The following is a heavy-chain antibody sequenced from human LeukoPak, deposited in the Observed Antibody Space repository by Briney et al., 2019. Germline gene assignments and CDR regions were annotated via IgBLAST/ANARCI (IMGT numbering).Heavy chain of an antibody. CDR1: GGSISSSSYY. Sequence: SSETLSLTCTVSGGSISSSSYYWGWIRQPPGKGLEWIGSIYSSTSTNHNPSLKSLVTISVYTSKNQFSLKLSSVTAADTAVYYCARLSADYWGQGTLVTVSS. CDR3: ARLSADY. J-gene: IGHJ4*02. V-gene: IGHV4-39*01. CDR2: IYSSTST.